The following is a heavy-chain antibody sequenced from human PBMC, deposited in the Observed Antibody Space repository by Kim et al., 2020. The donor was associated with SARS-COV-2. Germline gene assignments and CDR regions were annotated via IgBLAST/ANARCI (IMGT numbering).Heavy chain of an antibody. Sequence: GGSLRLSCAASGFTFSDYWMHWVRQAPGKGLVWVSRINSDGSSTSYADSVKGRFTMSRDNAKNTLYLQVNSLRAEDTAVYYCTKEMTVAGTSDAFDSWGQGTMVTVPS. D-gene: IGHD6-19*01. CDR1: GFTFSDYW. V-gene: IGHV3-74*01. CDR2: INSDGSST. J-gene: IGHJ3*02. CDR3: TKEMTVAGTSDAFDS.